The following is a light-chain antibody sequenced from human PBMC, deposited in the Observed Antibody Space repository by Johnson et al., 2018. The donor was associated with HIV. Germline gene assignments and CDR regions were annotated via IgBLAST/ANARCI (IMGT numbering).Light chain of an antibody. CDR2: DNN. V-gene: IGLV1-51*01. J-gene: IGLJ1*01. Sequence: QSVLTQPPSVSAAPGQKVTISCSGSSSNIGNNYVSWYQQLPGTAPKLLIYDNNKRPSGIPDRFSGSKSGTSATLGITGLQTGDEADYYCGTWDSVLNTGYVFGPGTKVTVL. CDR1: SSNIGNNY. CDR3: GTWDSVLNTGYV.